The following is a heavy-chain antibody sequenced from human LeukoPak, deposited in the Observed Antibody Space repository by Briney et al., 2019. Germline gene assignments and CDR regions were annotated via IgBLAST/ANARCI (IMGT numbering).Heavy chain of an antibody. J-gene: IGHJ4*02. CDR2: INTNTGNP. D-gene: IGHD2-2*01. V-gene: IGHV7-4-1*02. Sequence: ASVKVSCKTSGYTFTGHYIHWVRQAPGQGLGWMGWINTNTGNPTYAQGFTGRFVFSLDTSVSTAYLQISSLKAEDTAVYYCARDIPVVVVPAAIHEDYWGQGTLVTVSS. CDR3: ARDIPVVVVPAAIHEDY. CDR1: GYTFTGHY.